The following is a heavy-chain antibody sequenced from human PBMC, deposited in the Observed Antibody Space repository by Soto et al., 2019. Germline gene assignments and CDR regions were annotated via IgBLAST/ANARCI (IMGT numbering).Heavy chain of an antibody. V-gene: IGHV3-23*01. CDR1: GFTFNTFG. CDR2: ISGSGVNI. Sequence: SGGSLRLSCAASGFTFNTFGMSWVRQAPEKGPEWVSAISGSGVNIYYVDSVKGRFTISRDNSKNTVYLQMNGLRAEDTAIYYCARLNGADPYYYYGMDVWGQGTTVTVSS. J-gene: IGHJ6*02. D-gene: IGHD7-27*01. CDR3: ARLNGADPYYYYGMDV.